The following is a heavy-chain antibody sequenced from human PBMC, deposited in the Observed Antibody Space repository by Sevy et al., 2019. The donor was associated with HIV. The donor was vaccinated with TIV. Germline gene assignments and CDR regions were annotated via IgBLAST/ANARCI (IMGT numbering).Heavy chain of an antibody. CDR2: IYYSGRT. V-gene: IGHV4-39*01. CDR3: ARHGSIVTLYYYGMDV. Sequence: SETLSLTCTVSGGSLSSSSYYWGWIRQPPGKGLEWIGSIYYSGRTYYNPSLKSRVTISVDTSKNQFSLKLSSVTAADTAVYYCARHGSIVTLYYYGMDVWGQGTTVTVSS. CDR1: GGSLSSSSYY. J-gene: IGHJ6*02. D-gene: IGHD6-6*01.